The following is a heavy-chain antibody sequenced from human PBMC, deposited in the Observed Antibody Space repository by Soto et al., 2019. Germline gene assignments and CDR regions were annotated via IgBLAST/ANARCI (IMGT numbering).Heavy chain of an antibody. D-gene: IGHD4-17*01. CDR2: VNWNDNK. CDR1: GFSLSTSGVG. J-gene: IGHJ4*02. V-gene: IGHV2-5*01. Sequence: QITLKESGPTLVEPTQTLTLTCTFSGFSLSTSGVGVGWIRQPPGQALEWLAFVNWNDNKRYSPSLNSRLTITKDTSKKQVVLTLPYMASVDTGTYYCAHRRPTVITPFDYWGQGTLVTVSS. CDR3: AHRRPTVITPFDY.